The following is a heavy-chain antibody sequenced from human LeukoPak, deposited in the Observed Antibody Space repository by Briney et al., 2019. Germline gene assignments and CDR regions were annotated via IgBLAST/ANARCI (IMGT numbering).Heavy chain of an antibody. CDR2: INHSGST. CDR1: GGSFSGYY. CDR3: ARVLLDSSGWGGYYYMDV. J-gene: IGHJ6*03. V-gene: IGHV4-34*01. D-gene: IGHD6-19*01. Sequence: PSETLSLTCAVYGGSFSGYYWSWIRQPPGKGLEWIGEINHSGSTNYNPSLKSRVTISVDTSKNQFSLKLSSVTAADTAVYYCARVLLDSSGWGGYYYMDVWGKGTTVAVSS.